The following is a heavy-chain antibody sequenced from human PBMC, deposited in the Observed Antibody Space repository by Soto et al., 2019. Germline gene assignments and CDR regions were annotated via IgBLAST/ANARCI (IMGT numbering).Heavy chain of an antibody. Sequence: SETLSLTCTVSGGSISSGGYYWSWIRQHPGKGLEWIGYIYYSGSTYYNPSLKTRVTISVDTSKNQFSLKLSSVTAADTAVYFCARLEGLATISYYFDFWGPGALVTVSS. CDR1: GGSISSGGYY. D-gene: IGHD5-12*01. V-gene: IGHV4-31*03. CDR2: IYYSGST. CDR3: ARLEGLATISYYFDF. J-gene: IGHJ4*02.